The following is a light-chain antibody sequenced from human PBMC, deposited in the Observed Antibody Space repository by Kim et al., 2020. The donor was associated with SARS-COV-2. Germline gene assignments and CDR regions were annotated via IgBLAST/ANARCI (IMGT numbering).Light chain of an antibody. CDR3: QQYDNPPLT. J-gene: IGKJ4*01. V-gene: IGKV1-33*01. CDR1: QDINKY. Sequence: DIQMTQSPSSLSASVGDRVTITCQASQDINKYLNWYQQKPGKAPKVLIYDASSLETGVPLRFSGSGSGTDFTLTISGVQPEDIATYYCQQYDNPPLTFGGGTKLEIK. CDR2: DAS.